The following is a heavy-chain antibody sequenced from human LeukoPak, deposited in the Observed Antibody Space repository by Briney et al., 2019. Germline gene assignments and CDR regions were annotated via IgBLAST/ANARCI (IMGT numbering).Heavy chain of an antibody. Sequence: SETLSLTCTVSGGSISSYYWSWIRQPPGKGLEWIGYIYYSGSTNYNPSLKSRVTISVDTSKNQFSLRLHSVTAADTAIYYCARDRPYYSDTGTDYWGQGALVTVSS. CDR1: GGSISSYY. J-gene: IGHJ4*02. V-gene: IGHV4-59*12. CDR3: ARDRPYYSDTGTDY. CDR2: IYYSGST. D-gene: IGHD3-22*01.